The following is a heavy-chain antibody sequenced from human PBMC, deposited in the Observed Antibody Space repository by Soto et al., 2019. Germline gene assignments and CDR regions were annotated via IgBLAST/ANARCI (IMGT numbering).Heavy chain of an antibody. CDR2: ISYDGRDK. CDR1: GFTFSSYA. J-gene: IGHJ5*02. V-gene: IGHV3-30*04. D-gene: IGHD3-10*01. CDR3: ARDQDTPGWFDP. Sequence: QVQLVESGGGVVQPGRSLRLSCAASGFTFSSYAMHWVRQAPGKGLEWVAVISYDGRDKYHTDSVKGRFTISRDNSKNTLYLQMNSLRAEDTAVYYCARDQDTPGWFDPWGQGTLVTVSS.